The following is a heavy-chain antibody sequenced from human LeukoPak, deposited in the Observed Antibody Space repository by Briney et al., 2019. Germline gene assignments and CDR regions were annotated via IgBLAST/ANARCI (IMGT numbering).Heavy chain of an antibody. CDR2: INHSGST. CDR3: ARDLTYSGWYYFDQ. V-gene: IGHV4-38-2*02. D-gene: IGHD6-19*01. J-gene: IGHJ4*02. Sequence: SETLSLTCTVSGYSITSGYYWGWIRQPPGKGLEWIGEINHSGSTNYNPSLKSRVTISVDTSKNQFSLKLSSVTAADSAVYYCARDLTYSGWYYFDQWGQGILVTVSS. CDR1: GYSITSGYY.